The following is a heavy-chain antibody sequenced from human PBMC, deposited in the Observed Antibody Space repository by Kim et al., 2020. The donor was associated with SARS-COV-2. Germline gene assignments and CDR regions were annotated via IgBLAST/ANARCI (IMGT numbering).Heavy chain of an antibody. CDR2: IYDSGNT. Sequence: SETLSLTCTVSGDSINRGGYSWNWIRQVPGKGLEWIGYIYDSGNTLYNPSLHSRVTISIDTPNNQFSLRLTSVTAADTAIYYCARDYWSETPNVFYFYMDVWGRGTTVMVSS. CDR3: ARDYWSETPNVFYFYMDV. V-gene: IGHV4-31*03. CDR1: GDSINRGGYS. D-gene: IGHD1-1*01. J-gene: IGHJ6*03.